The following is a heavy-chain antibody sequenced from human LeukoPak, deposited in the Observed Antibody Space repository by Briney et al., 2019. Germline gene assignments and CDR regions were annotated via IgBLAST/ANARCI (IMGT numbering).Heavy chain of an antibody. V-gene: IGHV3-74*01. CDR1: GSTFNNYW. CDR3: ARRGTGHGMDV. Sequence: GGSLRLSCAASGSTFNNYWIHWVRQVPGKGLVWVSRINSDGSSASYVDSVKSRFTISRDNAKNTLFLQMNSLRAEDTAVYYCARRGTGHGMDVWGQGTTVIVSS. CDR2: INSDGSSA. D-gene: IGHD1-1*01. J-gene: IGHJ6*02.